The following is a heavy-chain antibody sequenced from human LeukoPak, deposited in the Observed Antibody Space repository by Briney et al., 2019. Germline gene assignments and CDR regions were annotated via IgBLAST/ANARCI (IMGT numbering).Heavy chain of an antibody. Sequence: GGSLRLSCAVSGFTFSGFWMSWSRQAPGKGLEWVSTITDSGGATYHADSVKGRFTISRDNSKNTLYLQMNSLRAEDTAVYYCAQRTQLPKRHFDYWGQGTLVTVS. V-gene: IGHV3-23*01. CDR1: GFTFSGFW. CDR2: ITDSGGAT. J-gene: IGHJ4*02. CDR3: AQRTQLPKRHFDY. D-gene: IGHD2-2*01.